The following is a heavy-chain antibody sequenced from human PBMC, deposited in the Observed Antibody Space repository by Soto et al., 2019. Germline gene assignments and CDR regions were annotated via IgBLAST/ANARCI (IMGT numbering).Heavy chain of an antibody. V-gene: IGHV4-61*08. Sequence: QVKLQESGPGLVKPSETLSLTCTVSGDSVSSGAYYWSWVRQSPGKGLELIGYIYYNANTNYNPSLKSRVTILVDTSKSEISLTLNSVTAADTAVYYCARANIAAAGTIFDPWGQGVLVTVSA. CDR2: IYYNANT. CDR1: GDSVSSGAYY. CDR3: ARANIAAAGTIFDP. J-gene: IGHJ5*02. D-gene: IGHD6-13*01.